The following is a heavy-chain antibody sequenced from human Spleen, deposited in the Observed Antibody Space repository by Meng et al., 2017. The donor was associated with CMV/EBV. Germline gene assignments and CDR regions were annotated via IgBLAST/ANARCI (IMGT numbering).Heavy chain of an antibody. CDR2: TYPDDRT. J-gene: IGHJ6*02. D-gene: IGHD3-3*01. Sequence: LSLTCAASRFTVSSDFLSWVRQAPGKGLEWVSITYPDDRTFYAESVKGRFTISRDNCENTVCLQMNSLRTEDTGVYYCAKTRTLFWSGYYPYYYYGMDVWGQGTTVTVSS. CDR3: AKTRTLFWSGYYPYYYYGMDV. CDR1: RFTVSSDF. V-gene: IGHV3-66*02.